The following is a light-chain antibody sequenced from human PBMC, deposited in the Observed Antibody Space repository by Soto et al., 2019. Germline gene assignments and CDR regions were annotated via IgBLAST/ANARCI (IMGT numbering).Light chain of an antibody. J-gene: IGLJ3*02. CDR3: SSYTKNTAWV. Sequence: QSVLTQPASVSGSPGQSITISCTGTSSDVGAYNYVSWYQQHPGKAPKLMIYEVRNRPSGVSNRVSVSKSGNTAPLPISGLQGEDEADYHCSSYTKNTAWVFGGGTKRTVL. CDR1: SSDVGAYNY. V-gene: IGLV2-14*01. CDR2: EVR.